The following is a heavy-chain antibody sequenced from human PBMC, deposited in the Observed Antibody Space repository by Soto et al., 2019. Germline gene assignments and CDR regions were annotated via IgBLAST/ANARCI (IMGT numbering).Heavy chain of an antibody. CDR3: AFGRYSSTWYYAFDY. CDR2: MNPNSGNT. CDR1: GYTFTTYD. V-gene: IGHV1-8*01. Sequence: QVQLVQSGAEVKKPGASVKVSCKASGYTFTTYDINWVRQATGEGLEWMGWMNPNSGNTGHAQKFQGRVTLTSDTSKGTAYMERNRRRSEDRAGYDCAFGRYSSTWYYAFDYGGQGPLVTVSS. J-gene: IGHJ4*02. D-gene: IGHD6-13*01.